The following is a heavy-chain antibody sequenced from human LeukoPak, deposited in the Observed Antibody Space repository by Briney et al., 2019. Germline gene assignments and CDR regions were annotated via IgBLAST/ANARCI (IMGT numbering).Heavy chain of an antibody. J-gene: IGHJ4*02. CDR1: GYTFTGYY. D-gene: IGHD4-11*01. CDR3: ARDDGTVTTADGFDY. CDR2: INPNSGGT. Sequence: ASMKVSCKASGYTFTGYYMHWVRQAPGQGLEWMGRINPNSGGTNYAQKFQGRVTMTRDTSISTAYMELSRLRSDDTAVYYCARDDGTVTTADGFDYWGQGTLVTVSS. V-gene: IGHV1-2*06.